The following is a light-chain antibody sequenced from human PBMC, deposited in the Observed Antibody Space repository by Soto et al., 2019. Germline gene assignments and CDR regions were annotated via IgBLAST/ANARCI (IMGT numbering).Light chain of an antibody. CDR3: GTWDSSLSAYV. CDR1: SSNIGNDY. Sequence: VLTQPPSVSAAPGQKVTISCSGSSSNIGNDYVSWYQQLPGTAPKLLIYDNNKRPPGIPDRFSGSKSGTSATLGITGLQTGDEADYYCGTWDSSLSAYVFGTGTKVTVL. V-gene: IGLV1-51*01. J-gene: IGLJ1*01. CDR2: DNN.